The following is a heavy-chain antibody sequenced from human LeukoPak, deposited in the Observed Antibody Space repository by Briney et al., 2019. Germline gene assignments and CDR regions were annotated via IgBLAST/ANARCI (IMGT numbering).Heavy chain of an antibody. Sequence: ASVKVSCKASGYTSTNYAMNWVRQAPGQGLEWMGWITTNTGNPTYAQGFTGRFVFSLDTSVSTTYLQITSLEAEDTAVYYCARGLGYCSSSSCHFDYWGQGTLVTVSS. D-gene: IGHD2-2*01. V-gene: IGHV7-4-1*02. CDR1: GYTSTNYA. CDR3: ARGLGYCSSSSCHFDY. CDR2: ITTNTGNP. J-gene: IGHJ4*02.